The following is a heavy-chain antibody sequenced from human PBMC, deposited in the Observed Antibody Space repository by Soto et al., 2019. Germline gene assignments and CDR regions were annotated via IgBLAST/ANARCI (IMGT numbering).Heavy chain of an antibody. Sequence: ASVKVSCKASGYTFTSYGISWVRQAPGQGLEWMGWISAYNGNTNYVQKLQGRVTMTTDTSTSTAYMELRSLRSDDTAVYYCARDLARIREFDYWGQGTLVTVSS. CDR1: GYTFTSYG. D-gene: IGHD3-10*01. J-gene: IGHJ4*02. V-gene: IGHV1-18*04. CDR3: ARDLARIREFDY. CDR2: ISAYNGNT.